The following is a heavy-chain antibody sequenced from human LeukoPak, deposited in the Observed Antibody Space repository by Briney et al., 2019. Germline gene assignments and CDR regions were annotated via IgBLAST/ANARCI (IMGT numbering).Heavy chain of an antibody. V-gene: IGHV4-59*01. CDR2: IYNSGSS. Sequence: PSEALSLTCTVSGGSISGYYWSWIRQPPGKGLEWIGYIYNSGSSNYNPSLKSRVTISVDTSKSQFSLKLSSVTAADTAVYYCARGFYYFDYWGQGTLVTVSS. D-gene: IGHD3-3*01. J-gene: IGHJ4*02. CDR1: GGSISGYY. CDR3: ARGFYYFDY.